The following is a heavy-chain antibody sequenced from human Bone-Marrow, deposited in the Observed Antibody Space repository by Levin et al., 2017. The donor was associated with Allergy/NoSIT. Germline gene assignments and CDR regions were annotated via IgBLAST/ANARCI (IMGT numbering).Heavy chain of an antibody. CDR2: ISWNSGSI. CDR3: AKVVTQWLVPSDAFDI. CDR1: GFTFDDYA. V-gene: IGHV3-9*01. D-gene: IGHD6-19*01. Sequence: GGSLRLSCAASGFTFDDYAMHWVRQAPGKGLEWVSGISWNSGSIGYADSVKGRFTISRDNAKNSLYLQMNSLRAEDTALYYCAKVVTQWLVPSDAFDIWGQGTMVTVSS. J-gene: IGHJ3*02.